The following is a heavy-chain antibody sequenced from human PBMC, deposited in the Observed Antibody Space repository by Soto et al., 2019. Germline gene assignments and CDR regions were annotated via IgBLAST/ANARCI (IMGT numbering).Heavy chain of an antibody. CDR2: IISGGGNT. Sequence: EVQLLESGGGLVQPGGSLRLSCAASGFTFSSYAMNWVRKAPGKGLEWVSSIISGGGNTNAAVSGQGRFTISRDNSKNTLYLQMNSLRAEDTAVYYCAKTVGPDYHYSYMVVWGKGTTVTVSS. CDR1: GFTFSSYA. CDR3: AKTVGPDYHYSYMVV. J-gene: IGHJ6*03. V-gene: IGHV3-23*01.